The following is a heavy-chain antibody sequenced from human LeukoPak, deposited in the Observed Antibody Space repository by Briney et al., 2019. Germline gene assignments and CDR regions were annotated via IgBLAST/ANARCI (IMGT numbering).Heavy chain of an antibody. CDR2: IKQDGSDK. V-gene: IGHV3-7*03. CDR1: VFTFSAYW. Sequence: GGSLRLSCAASVFTFSAYWMSWVRQAPGKGLEWVANIKQDGSDKYYVDSVKGRFTISRDNAKNSLYLQMNSLRAEDMAVYYCARKTVVGSYFDYWGQGTPVTVSS. CDR3: ARKTVVGSYFDY. J-gene: IGHJ4*02. D-gene: IGHD4-23*01.